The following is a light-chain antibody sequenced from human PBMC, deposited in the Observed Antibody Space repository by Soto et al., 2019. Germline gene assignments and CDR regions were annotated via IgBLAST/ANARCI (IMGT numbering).Light chain of an antibody. CDR2: DAS. Sequence: DIGMTQSPATLYASVGDRVSITCRASQSISSWLAWYQQKPGKAPNLLIYDASSLESGVPSRFSGSGSGTEFTLTISSLQPDDLETYYCQQYNSYSWTFGQGTKVDIK. CDR3: QQYNSYSWT. V-gene: IGKV1-5*01. CDR1: QSISSW. J-gene: IGKJ1*01.